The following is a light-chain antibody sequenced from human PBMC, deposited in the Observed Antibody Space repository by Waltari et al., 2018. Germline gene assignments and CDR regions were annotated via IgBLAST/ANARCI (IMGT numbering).Light chain of an antibody. J-gene: IGLJ2*01. Sequence: SYELTQPPSVLVSPGQTARTTCSGAALPKKYAYWYQQKSGPASVQVIYEDVKRPSGIPERFSSSSSGTMVTLTISGAQVEDEADYYCYSTDSSGNVQVFGGGTKLTVV. CDR2: EDV. CDR1: ALPKKY. V-gene: IGLV3-10*01. CDR3: YSTDSSGNVQV.